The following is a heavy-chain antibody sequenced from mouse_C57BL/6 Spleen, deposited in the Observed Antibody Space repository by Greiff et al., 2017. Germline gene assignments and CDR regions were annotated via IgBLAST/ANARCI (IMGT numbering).Heavy chain of an antibody. CDR1: GYTFTDYN. CDR3: ARSYYGGDY. Sequence: VQLQQSGPELVKPGASVKMSCKASGYTFTDYNMNWVKQSHGKSLEWIGYINPNNGGTSYNQKFKGKATLTVNKSSSTAYMELRSLTSEYSAVYCCARSYYGGDYWGQGTTLTVSS. D-gene: IGHD1-1*01. J-gene: IGHJ2*01. CDR2: INPNNGGT. V-gene: IGHV1-22*01.